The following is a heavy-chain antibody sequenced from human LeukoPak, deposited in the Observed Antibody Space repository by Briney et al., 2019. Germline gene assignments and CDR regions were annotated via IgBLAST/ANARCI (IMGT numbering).Heavy chain of an antibody. CDR1: GFTVSSNY. D-gene: IGHD3-22*01. V-gene: IGHV3-53*01. Sequence: GGSLRLSCAASGFTVSSNYMSWARQAPGKGLEWVSVIYSGGSTYYADSVKGRFTISRDNSKNTLYLQMNSLRAEDTAVYYCAREVRGNYYDSSGYYDYWGQGTLVTVSS. CDR2: IYSGGST. CDR3: AREVRGNYYDSSGYYDY. J-gene: IGHJ4*02.